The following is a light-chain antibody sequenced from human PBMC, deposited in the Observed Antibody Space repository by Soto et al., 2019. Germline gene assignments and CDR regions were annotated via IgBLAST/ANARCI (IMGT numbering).Light chain of an antibody. Sequence: QSALSQPPSASGSPGQSVTISCTGSSSDVGGYNFVSWYQHLPGKVPKLMIYEVIQRPSGVPDRFSGSKSGNTASLTVSGLQAEDEADYYCSSYAGSDNFVLFGGGTKLTVL. CDR3: SSYAGSDNFVL. J-gene: IGLJ2*01. CDR1: SSDVGGYNF. CDR2: EVI. V-gene: IGLV2-8*01.